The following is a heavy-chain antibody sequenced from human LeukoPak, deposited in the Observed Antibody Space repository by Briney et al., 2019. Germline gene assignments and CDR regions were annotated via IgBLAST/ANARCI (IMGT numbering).Heavy chain of an antibody. Sequence: GGPLRLSCSASGFTFSRFWMSWVRQAPGKGLEYVALIKQGGSEIYHMDSVKGRFTISRDDATNSLYLQMNSLRVEDTALYYCARDRESESDSEGDYWGQGTLVTVSS. CDR2: IKQGGSEI. J-gene: IGHJ4*02. V-gene: IGHV3-7*01. CDR1: GFTFSRFW. CDR3: ARDRESESDSEGDY. D-gene: IGHD4-11*01.